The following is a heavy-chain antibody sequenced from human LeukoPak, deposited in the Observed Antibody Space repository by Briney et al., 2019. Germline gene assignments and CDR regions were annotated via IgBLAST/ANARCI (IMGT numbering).Heavy chain of an antibody. CDR2: IRYDGGNK. CDR1: GFTFSSYG. V-gene: IGHV3-30*02. CDR3: AKAEAGDSSPSEGYDY. J-gene: IGHJ4*02. D-gene: IGHD6-13*01. Sequence: GGSLRLSCAASGFTFSSYGMHWVRQAPGKGLEWVAFIRYDGGNKYYADSVKGRFTISRDNSKNTLYLQMNSLRAEDTAVYYCAKAEAGDSSPSEGYDYWGQGTLVTVSS.